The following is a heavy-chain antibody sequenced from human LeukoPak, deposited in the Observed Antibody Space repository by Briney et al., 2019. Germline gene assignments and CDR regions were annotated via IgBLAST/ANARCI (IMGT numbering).Heavy chain of an antibody. D-gene: IGHD6-13*01. CDR1: GFTVSSNY. CDR3: ARGGPAAGRARNAFDI. CDR2: IYSGGST. Sequence: GGSLRLSCAASGFTVSSNYMSWVRQAPGKGLERVSVIYSGGSTYYADSVKGRFTISRDNSKNTLYLQMNSLRAEDTAVYYCARGGPAAGRARNAFDIWGQGTMVTVSS. J-gene: IGHJ3*02. V-gene: IGHV3-53*01.